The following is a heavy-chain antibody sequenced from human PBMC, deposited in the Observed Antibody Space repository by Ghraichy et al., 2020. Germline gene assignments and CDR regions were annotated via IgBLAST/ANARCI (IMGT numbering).Heavy chain of an antibody. CDR2: IHHSGTT. V-gene: IGHV4-39*02. J-gene: IGHJ6*02. D-gene: IGHD3-16*01. Sequence: SQTLSLTCTVSGASINSGSYYWVWIRPPPGKGLEWIGSIHHSGTTYFNPSLKSRVIISVDMPKNQFSLNLTSVTAADTALYFCARDHQLQPYAYYYGMDVXXQGTTVTVSS. CDR1: GASINSGSYY. CDR3: ARDHQLQPYAYYYGMDV.